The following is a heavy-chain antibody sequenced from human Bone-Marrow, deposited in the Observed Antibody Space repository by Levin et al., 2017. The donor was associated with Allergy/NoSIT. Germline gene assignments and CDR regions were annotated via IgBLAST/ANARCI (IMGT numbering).Heavy chain of an antibody. CDR2: VSWNSDDI. D-gene: IGHD6-19*01. J-gene: IGHJ5*02. V-gene: IGHV3-9*01. CDR1: GFTFENYA. CDR3: VKDDSSGWYVGFSS. Sequence: SLKISCAASGFTFENYAMHWVRQAPGKGLEWVSGVSWNSDDIAYADSVRGRFTISRDNADSSLYLQMNSLRPEDTAFYYCVKDDSSGWYVGFSSWGQGTLVTVSS.